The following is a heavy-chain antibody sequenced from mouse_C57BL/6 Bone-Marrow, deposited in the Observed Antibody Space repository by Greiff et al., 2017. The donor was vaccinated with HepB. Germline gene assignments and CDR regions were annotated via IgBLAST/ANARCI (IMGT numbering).Heavy chain of an antibody. J-gene: IGHJ3*01. D-gene: IGHD2-1*01. CDR1: GYTSTSNW. V-gene: IGHV1-72*01. CDR2: IEPNSGGT. CDR3: ARYYYGNPWFAY. Sequence: VQLQQSGAELVKPGLQVRWSGKVPGYTSTSNWRHGVRQRPGRGLEWIGRIEPNSGGTKYNEKFKSKATLTVDKPSSTAYMQLSSLTSEDSAVYYCARYYYGNPWFAYWGQGTLVTVSA.